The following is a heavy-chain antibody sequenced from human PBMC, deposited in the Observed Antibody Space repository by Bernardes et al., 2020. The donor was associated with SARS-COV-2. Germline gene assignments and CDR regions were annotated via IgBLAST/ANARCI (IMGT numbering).Heavy chain of an antibody. CDR2: INYNSGNT. D-gene: IGHD2-2*01. CDR1: GVSIRSHL. CDR3: ARDSERTSDFDI. Sequence: SETLSLTCSVSGVSIRSHLWSWIRQSPGKGLEWLGHINYNSGNTYFNPSLKSRASISVDTSKNQFFLWLRSVTAADTAVYYCARDSERTSDFDIWGRVTTVIVSS. J-gene: IGHJ3*02. V-gene: IGHV4-59*11.